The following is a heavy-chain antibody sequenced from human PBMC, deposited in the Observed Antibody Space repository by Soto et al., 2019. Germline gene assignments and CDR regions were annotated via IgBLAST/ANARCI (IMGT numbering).Heavy chain of an antibody. V-gene: IGHV3-9*01. D-gene: IGHD6-19*01. J-gene: IGHJ3*02. CDR3: AKDMCGAVASEGFASEI. Sequence: EVQLVESGGGLVQPGRSLRLSCAASGFTFDDYSMHWVRQAPGKGLEWVSGISWDSGSIGYADSVKGRFTISRDNAKNSLYLQMNSLRDEDTALYYCAKDMCGAVASEGFASEIWGQGTMVTVSS. CDR1: GFTFDDYS. CDR2: ISWDSGSI.